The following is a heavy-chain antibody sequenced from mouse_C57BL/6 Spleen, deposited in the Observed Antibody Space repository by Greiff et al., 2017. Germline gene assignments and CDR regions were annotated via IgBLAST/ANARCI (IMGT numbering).Heavy chain of an antibody. D-gene: IGHD1-1*01. V-gene: IGHV1-37*01. Sequence: VQLQQPGPELVKPGASVKISCKASGYSFTGYFMHWVKQSHGQGLEWIGRINPYNGDTFYNQKFKGRATLTVDPSSSTANMELLSMTSEDFAVYYCARDGSSTYCFDYWGQGTTLTVAA. CDR3: ARDGSSTYCFDY. CDR1: GYSFTGYF. CDR2: INPYNGDT. J-gene: IGHJ2*01.